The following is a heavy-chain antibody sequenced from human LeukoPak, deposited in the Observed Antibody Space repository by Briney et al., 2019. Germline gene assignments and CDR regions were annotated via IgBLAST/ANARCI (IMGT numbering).Heavy chain of an antibody. D-gene: IGHD2-15*01. CDR2: ISTDGSRP. J-gene: IGHJ4*02. CDR1: GFTFSSHW. CDR3: VRDGQGSTPLDY. V-gene: IGHV3-74*01. Sequence: GGSLRLPCAASGFTFSSHWMHWVRQAPGKGLVWVSGISTDGSRPRYADSVNGRFTISRDNAKNTLYLQMNSLRAEDTGVYFCVRDGQGSTPLDYWGQGTLVTVSS.